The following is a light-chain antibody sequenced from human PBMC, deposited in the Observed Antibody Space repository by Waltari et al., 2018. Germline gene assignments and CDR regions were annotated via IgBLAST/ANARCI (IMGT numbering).Light chain of an antibody. CDR1: NSDVGAYNY. Sequence: SATGSPGQSVTISCTGTNSDVGAYNYVSWYQQHPGKVPKLLIYEVTKRPSGVPDRFSGSKSGNTASLTVSGLQADDEADYYCSSYAHNNHFVFGTGTKVTVL. J-gene: IGLJ1*01. CDR3: SSYAHNNHFV. CDR2: EVT. V-gene: IGLV2-8*01.